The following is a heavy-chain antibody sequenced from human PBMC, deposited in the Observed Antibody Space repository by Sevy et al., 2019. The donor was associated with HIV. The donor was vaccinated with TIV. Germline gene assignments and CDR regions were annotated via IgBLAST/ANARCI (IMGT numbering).Heavy chain of an antibody. V-gene: IGHV3-7*01. J-gene: IGHJ4*02. D-gene: IGHD3-22*01. CDR1: GFTFNSYW. CDR2: IKQDGSEK. Sequence: GGCLRLSCAASGFTFNSYWMSWVRQAPGKGLEWVANIKQDGSEKYYVDSVKGRFTISRDNAKNSLYLQMNSLRAEDTAIYYCARALFAWYHGSSGYYYTSGFDYWGQGTLVTVSS. CDR3: ARALFAWYHGSSGYYYTSGFDY.